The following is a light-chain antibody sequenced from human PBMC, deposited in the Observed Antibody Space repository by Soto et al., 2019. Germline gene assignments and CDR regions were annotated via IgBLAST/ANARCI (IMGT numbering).Light chain of an antibody. CDR3: CSYAGSSTLV. CDR1: SSDVGSYKF. V-gene: IGLV2-23*01. Sequence: QSALTQPASVSGSPGQSITISCTGTSSDVGSYKFVSWYQQHPGKAPKLMIYEGSKRPSGVSNRFSGSKSGNTAPLTISGLQAEDEADYYCCSYAGSSTLVFGGGTKLTVL. J-gene: IGLJ2*01. CDR2: EGS.